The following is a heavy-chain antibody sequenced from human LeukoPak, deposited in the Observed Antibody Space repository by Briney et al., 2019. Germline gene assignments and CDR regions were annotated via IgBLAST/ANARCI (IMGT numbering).Heavy chain of an antibody. CDR2: IYFSGST. Sequence: PSETLSLTCTVSGGSISSYYWSWIRQPPGKGLEGIGYIYFSGSTDYNPSLKSRVTISVDTSKNQFSLKLSSVTAADTAVYYCARSEYSSSSGHFDYWGQGTLVTVSS. J-gene: IGHJ4*02. CDR1: GGSISSYY. D-gene: IGHD6-6*01. CDR3: ARSEYSSSSGHFDY. V-gene: IGHV4-59*08.